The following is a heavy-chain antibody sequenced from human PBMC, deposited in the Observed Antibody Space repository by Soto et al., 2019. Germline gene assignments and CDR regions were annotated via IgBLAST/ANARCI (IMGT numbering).Heavy chain of an antibody. CDR3: GKDISSSYFPLGY. D-gene: IGHD6-6*01. CDR2: ISGSAGST. V-gene: IGHV3-23*01. Sequence: GGSLRLSCAASGFSFSDHALTWVRQAPGKGLEWVSTISGSAGSTYYADSVKGRFTISRDNSKNTLYLQMNSLGAEDTALYYCGKDISSSYFPLGYWGQGTLVTVSS. J-gene: IGHJ4*02. CDR1: GFSFSDHA.